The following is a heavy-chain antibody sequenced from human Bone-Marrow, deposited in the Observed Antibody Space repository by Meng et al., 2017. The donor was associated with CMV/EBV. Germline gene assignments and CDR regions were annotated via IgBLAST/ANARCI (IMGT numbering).Heavy chain of an antibody. Sequence: ASVKVSCKASGYTFISYGISWVRQAPGQGLELMGWISAYNGNTKYAEKLQGRVTMTTDTSTSTAYMELRSLRSDDTAVYYCARDEQLAHFDYWGQGTLVTVSS. J-gene: IGHJ4*02. CDR2: ISAYNGNT. V-gene: IGHV1-18*01. CDR1: GYTFISYG. D-gene: IGHD6-6*01. CDR3: ARDEQLAHFDY.